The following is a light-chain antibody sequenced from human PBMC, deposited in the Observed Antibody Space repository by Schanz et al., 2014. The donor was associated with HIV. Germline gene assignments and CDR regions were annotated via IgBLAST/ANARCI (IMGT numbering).Light chain of an antibody. CDR2: DVS. CDR3: SSYTTSSTLV. CDR1: SSDIGAFNF. Sequence: QSALTQPRSVSGSPGQSITISCTGTSSDIGAFNFVSWYQHHPGKAPKLMIYDVSKRPSGVSNRFSASKSGDTASLTISGLQPEDEADYYCSSYTTSSTLVFGGGTKLTVL. J-gene: IGLJ2*01. V-gene: IGLV2-14*03.